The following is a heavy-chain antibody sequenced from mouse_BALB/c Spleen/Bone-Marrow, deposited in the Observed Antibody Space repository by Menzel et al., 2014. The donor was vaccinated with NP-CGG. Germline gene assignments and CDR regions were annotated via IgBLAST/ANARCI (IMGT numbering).Heavy chain of an antibody. J-gene: IGHJ1*01. CDR2: INPNNDGT. Sequence: VQLQQSGPELVKPGASVKMSCKASGYTFTSYVMHWVKQKPGQGLEWIGNINPNNDGTKYNEKFKGKATLTSDKSSSTAYMELSSLTSEDSAAYYCARSLYGYDWYFDVWGAGTTVTVSS. V-gene: IGHV1-14*01. D-gene: IGHD2-2*01. CDR3: ARSLYGYDWYFDV. CDR1: GYTFTSYV.